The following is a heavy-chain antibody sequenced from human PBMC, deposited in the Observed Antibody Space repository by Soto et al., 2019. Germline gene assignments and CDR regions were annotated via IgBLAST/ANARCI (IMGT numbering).Heavy chain of an antibody. CDR1: GVSISTSSNY. V-gene: IGHV4-31*02. CDR3: ARDRYLQFYDS. D-gene: IGHD3-16*01. J-gene: IGHJ4*02. CDR2: IYHSGST. Sequence: RSLTCTVSGVSISTSSNYWTWIRQHPGRGLEYIGSIYHSGSTYYNPSFESRVIISLDKSNNQFSLRLNSVTAADTAMYYCARDRYLQFYDSWGPGTLVTVSS.